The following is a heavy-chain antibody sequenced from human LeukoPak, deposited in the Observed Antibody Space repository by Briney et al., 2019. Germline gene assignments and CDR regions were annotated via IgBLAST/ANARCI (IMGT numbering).Heavy chain of an antibody. CDR1: GGTFSSYA. J-gene: IGHJ4*02. CDR3: ARGAEYYYDSSGYPY. V-gene: IGHV1-69*13. D-gene: IGHD3-22*01. Sequence: ASVKVSCKASGGTFSSYAISWVRQAPGQGLEWMGGIIPIFGTANYAQKFQGRVTITADESTSTAYMELRSLRSDDTAVYYCARGAEYYYDSSGYPYWGQGTLVTVSS. CDR2: IIPIFGTA.